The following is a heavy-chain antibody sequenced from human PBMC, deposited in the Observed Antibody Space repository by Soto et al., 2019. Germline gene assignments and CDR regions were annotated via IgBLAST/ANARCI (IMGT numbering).Heavy chain of an antibody. CDR3: AKDRSSSWSFDY. J-gene: IGHJ4*02. Sequence: QVQLVESGGGVVQPGRSLRLSCAASGFTFRRNGMHWVRQAPGKGLEWVAVISYDGSNKYYADSVKGRFTISRDNSKNTLYLQMNSLRAEDTAVYYCAKDRSSSWSFDYWGQGTLVTVSS. CDR1: GFTFRRNG. V-gene: IGHV3-30*18. CDR2: ISYDGSNK. D-gene: IGHD6-13*01.